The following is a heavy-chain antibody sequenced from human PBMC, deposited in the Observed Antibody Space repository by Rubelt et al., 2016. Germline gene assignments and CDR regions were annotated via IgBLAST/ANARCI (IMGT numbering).Heavy chain of an antibody. CDR2: INPSGGST. V-gene: IGHV1-46*01. CDR3: ARDRIAVAGTLTYGMDV. J-gene: IGHJ6*02. D-gene: IGHD6-19*01. CDR1: GYTFTSYY. Sequence: QVQLVQSGAEVKKPGASVKVSCKASGYTFTSYYMHWVRQAPGQGLEWMGIINPSGGSTSYAQKFQGRVTMTRDTSTSTVYMELSSLRSEDTAVYYCARDRIAVAGTLTYGMDVWGQGTTVTVSS.